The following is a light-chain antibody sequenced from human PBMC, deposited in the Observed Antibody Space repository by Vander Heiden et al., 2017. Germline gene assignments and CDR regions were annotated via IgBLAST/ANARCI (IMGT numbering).Light chain of an antibody. J-gene: IGKJ1*01. CDR3: QQHRA. CDR2: EAS. CDR1: QSVSSY. V-gene: IGKV3-11*01. Sequence: EIVLTQSPATLSLSPGERATLSCRASQSVSSYLAGDQQKPGQAPRLLIYEASNRATGIKDRFSGSGSGTDFTLTISSIEPEDFEGYDGQQHRAFGQGTKVEIK.